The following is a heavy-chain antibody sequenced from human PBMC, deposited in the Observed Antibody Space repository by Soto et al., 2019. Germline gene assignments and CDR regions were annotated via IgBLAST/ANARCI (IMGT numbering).Heavy chain of an antibody. V-gene: IGHV3-23*01. CDR3: ARDRVESGYPEYFQH. Sequence: GGSLRLSCAASGFTFSSYAMSWVHQAPGKGLEWVSAISGSGGSTYYADSVKGRFTISRDNSKNTLYLQMNSLRAEDTAVYYCARDRVESGYPEYFQHWGQGTLVTVSS. CDR2: ISGSGGST. D-gene: IGHD3-22*01. CDR1: GFTFSSYA. J-gene: IGHJ1*01.